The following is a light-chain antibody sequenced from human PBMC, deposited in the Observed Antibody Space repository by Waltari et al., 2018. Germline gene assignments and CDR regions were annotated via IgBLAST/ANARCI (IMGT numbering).Light chain of an antibody. V-gene: IGKV2-30*01. CDR1: QGLVSSDGDTL. CDR3: MQGKHWPWT. Sequence: DVVMTQSPLSLPVTLGQPASISCRSRQGLVSSDGDTLLNWFQQRPGQSPRRLIYLVSGRDSGVPDRFSGSGSGTNFTLKISRLEAEDVGLYYCMQGKHWPWTFGQGTRVEI. CDR2: LVS. J-gene: IGKJ1*01.